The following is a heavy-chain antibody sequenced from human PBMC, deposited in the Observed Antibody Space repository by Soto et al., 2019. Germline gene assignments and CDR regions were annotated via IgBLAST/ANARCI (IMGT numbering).Heavy chain of an antibody. Sequence: SETLPLTCNVSGGFVTSGSYYWSWIRQPPGKGLEWIGHIYYNGNTNYNPSLKSRVTISSDKSKNQFSLRLNSLTAADTAVYYCAGARGPWLPRNAFHTWGLGTMVTVS. V-gene: IGHV4-61*01. CDR3: AGARGPWLPRNAFHT. CDR1: GGFVTSGSYY. CDR2: IYYNGNT. D-gene: IGHD3-10*01. J-gene: IGHJ3*02.